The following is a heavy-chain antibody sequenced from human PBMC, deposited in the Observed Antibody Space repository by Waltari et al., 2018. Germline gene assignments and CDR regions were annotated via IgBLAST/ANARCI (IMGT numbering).Heavy chain of an antibody. V-gene: IGHV3-23*01. J-gene: IGHJ5*02. CDR1: GLTFSNYA. CDR3: AKDLDETSGYYFDT. D-gene: IGHD3-22*01. Sequence: EVQLLESGGGLVQPGGSLRLSCAASGLTFSNYALAWVRQAPGRGLEWISGISESGSSTYYADSVIGRFTISRDSSKNMLHLQMNSLRAEDTALYFCAKDLDETSGYYFDTWGQGTLVAVSS. CDR2: ISESGSST.